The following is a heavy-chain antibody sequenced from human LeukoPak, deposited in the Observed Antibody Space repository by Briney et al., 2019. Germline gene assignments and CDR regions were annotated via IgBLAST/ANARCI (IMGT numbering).Heavy chain of an antibody. J-gene: IGHJ4*02. D-gene: IGHD3-3*01. CDR1: GYTFTSCG. CDR3: ARVTIFGVVGSYYFDY. CDR2: ISAYNGNT. V-gene: IGHV1-18*01. Sequence: ASVKVSCKASGYTFTSCGISWVRQAPGQGLEWMGWISAYNGNTNYAQKLQGRVTMTTDTSTSTAYMELRSLRSDGTAVYYCARVTIFGVVGSYYFDYWGQGTLVTVSS.